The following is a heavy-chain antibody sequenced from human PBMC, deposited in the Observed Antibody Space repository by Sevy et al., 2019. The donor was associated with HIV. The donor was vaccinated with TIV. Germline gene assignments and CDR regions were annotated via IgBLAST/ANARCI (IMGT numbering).Heavy chain of an antibody. CDR1: GYSFTTYW. V-gene: IGHV5-51*01. D-gene: IGHD3-3*01. J-gene: IGHJ4*02. Sequence: GGSLRLSCKAFGYSFTTYWIGWVRHMPGKGLEWMGIIWPADSDTRYSPSFEGQVSISADTSTNTAYLQWRSLKASDTAMYYCARGVGAFAFFDFWGQGALVTVSS. CDR2: IWPADSDT. CDR3: ARGVGAFAFFDF.